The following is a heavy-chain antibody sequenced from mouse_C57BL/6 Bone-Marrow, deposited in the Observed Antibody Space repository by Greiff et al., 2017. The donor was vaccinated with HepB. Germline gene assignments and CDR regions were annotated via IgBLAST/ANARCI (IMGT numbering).Heavy chain of an antibody. Sequence: QVQLKESGPELVKPGASVKISCKASGYAFSSSWMNWVKQRPGKGLEWIGRIYPGDGDTNYNGKFKGKATLTADKSSSTAYMQLSSLTSEDSAVSFCARDDGYPWFAYWGQGTLVTVSA. D-gene: IGHD2-3*01. CDR1: GYAFSSSW. CDR3: ARDDGYPWFAY. CDR2: IYPGDGDT. V-gene: IGHV1-82*01. J-gene: IGHJ3*01.